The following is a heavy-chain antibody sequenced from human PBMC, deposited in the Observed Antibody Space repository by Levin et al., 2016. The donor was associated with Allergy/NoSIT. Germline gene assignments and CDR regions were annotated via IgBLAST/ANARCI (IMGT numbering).Heavy chain of an antibody. J-gene: IGHJ6*02. CDR2: ISSNGGST. Sequence: WIRQPPGKGLEYVSVISSNGGSTYYADSVKGRFTMSRDNSRNTLYLQMSSLRPGDTAVYFCVKGDTTVVKGGGMDVWGQGTTVTVSS. V-gene: IGHV3-64D*06. D-gene: IGHD5-18*01. CDR3: VKGDTTVVKGGGMDV.